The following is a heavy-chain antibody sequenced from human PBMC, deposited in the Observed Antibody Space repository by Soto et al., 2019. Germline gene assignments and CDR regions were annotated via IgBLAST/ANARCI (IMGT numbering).Heavy chain of an antibody. Sequence: SETLSLTCTVSGGSISSGGYYWSWIRQHPGKGLEWIGYIYYSGSTYYNPSLKSRVTISVDTSKNQFSLKLSSVTAADTAVYYCATSSEAAAGTGVLSWFDPWGQGTLVTVSS. CDR2: IYYSGST. D-gene: IGHD6-13*01. J-gene: IGHJ5*02. V-gene: IGHV4-31*03. CDR3: ATSSEAAAGTGVLSWFDP. CDR1: GGSISSGGYY.